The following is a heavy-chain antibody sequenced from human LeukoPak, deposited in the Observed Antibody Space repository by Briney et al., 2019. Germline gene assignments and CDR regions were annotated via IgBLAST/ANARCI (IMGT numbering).Heavy chain of an antibody. J-gene: IGHJ4*02. CDR2: ISSNGDNT. Sequence: GGSLRLSCSVSGFTFSTYVMHWVRQAPGKGLEYVSAISSNGDNTYYADPVKGRFTISRDNSKNTLYLQMSSLRADDTAVYYCVRGTGYWGQGTLDTVSS. V-gene: IGHV3-64D*06. CDR3: VRGTGY. CDR1: GFTFSTYV.